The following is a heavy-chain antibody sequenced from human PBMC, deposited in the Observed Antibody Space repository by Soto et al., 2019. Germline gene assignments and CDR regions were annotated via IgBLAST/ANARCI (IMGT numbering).Heavy chain of an antibody. CDR2: INHSGNT. D-gene: IGHD3-10*01. V-gene: IGHV4-34*01. CDR1: GASLSDNY. J-gene: IGHJ3*02. Sequence: SETLSLTCAVYGASLSDNYCNWLRQPPGKGLEWIGEINHSGNTNYNPSLRSRVTMSVDTSKNQFSLKLSSVTAADTAMYYFARVGFGLPGAFDIWGQGTMVTVSS. CDR3: ARVGFGLPGAFDI.